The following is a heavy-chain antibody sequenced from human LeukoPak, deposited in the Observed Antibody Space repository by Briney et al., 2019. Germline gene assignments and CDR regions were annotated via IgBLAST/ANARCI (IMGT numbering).Heavy chain of an antibody. D-gene: IGHD6-13*01. V-gene: IGHV4-4*02. CDR1: GGSISSGNW. CDR2: TYHSGST. J-gene: IGHJ5*02. CDR3: ARVELYSSSWRASNWFDI. Sequence: SETRSLTCAVSGGSISSGNWWSLVRQPPGKGLEWIEQTYHSGSTNYKPSLKSQVTISVDTSKNQFSLKLSSVTAADTAVYYCARVELYSSSWRASNWFDIWGRGNLLTVSS.